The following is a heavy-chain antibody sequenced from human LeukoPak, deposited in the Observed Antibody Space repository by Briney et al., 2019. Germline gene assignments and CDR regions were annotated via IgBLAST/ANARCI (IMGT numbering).Heavy chain of an antibody. CDR1: GGSISSGGNS. D-gene: IGHD3-16*01. V-gene: IGHV4-30-4*07. CDR2: FFYSGST. Sequence: PSETLSLTCAVSGGSISSGGNSWSWIRQPPGKGLEWIGYFFYSGSTYYNPSLKSRVTISVDTSKNQFSLKLSSVTAADTAVYYCARDRFGAFDIWGQGTMVTVSS. CDR3: ARDRFGAFDI. J-gene: IGHJ3*02.